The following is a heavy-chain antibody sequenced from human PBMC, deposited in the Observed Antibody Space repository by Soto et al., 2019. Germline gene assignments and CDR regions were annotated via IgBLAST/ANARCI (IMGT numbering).Heavy chain of an antibody. Sequence: LGESLKISCKGSGYSFTSYWISWVRQMPGKGLEWMGRIDPSDSYTNYSPSFQGHVTISADKSISTAYLQWSSLKASDTAMYYCAKEATPVDAFDIWGQGTMVTVSS. CDR2: IDPSDSYT. J-gene: IGHJ3*02. V-gene: IGHV5-10-1*01. CDR3: AKEATPVDAFDI. CDR1: GYSFTSYW.